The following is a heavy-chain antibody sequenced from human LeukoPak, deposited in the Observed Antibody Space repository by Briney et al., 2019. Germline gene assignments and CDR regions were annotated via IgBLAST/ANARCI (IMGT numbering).Heavy chain of an antibody. CDR2: ISYDGSNK. CDR1: GFTFSSYA. J-gene: IGHJ6*02. D-gene: IGHD4-17*01. V-gene: IGHV3-30*04. CDR3: ARDPGEDYGMDV. Sequence: GGSLRLSCAASGFTFSSYAMHWVRQAPGKGLEWVAVISYDGSNKYYADSVKGRFTISRDNSKNTLYLQMNSLRAEDTAVYYCARDPGEDYGMDVWGQGTTVTVSS.